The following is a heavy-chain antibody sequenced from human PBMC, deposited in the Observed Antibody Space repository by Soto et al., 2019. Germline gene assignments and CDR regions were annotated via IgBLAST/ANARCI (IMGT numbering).Heavy chain of an antibody. CDR2: IYTSGST. Sequence: LSLTCTVSGGSISSYYWSWIRQPAGKGLEWIGRIYTSGSTNYNPSLKSRVTMSVDTSKNQFSLKLSSVTAADTAVYYCAREGVNGIAAPAGVSGPWGQGTLVTVSS. D-gene: IGHD6-13*01. CDR3: AREGVNGIAAPAGVSGP. CDR1: GGSISSYY. J-gene: IGHJ5*02. V-gene: IGHV4-4*07.